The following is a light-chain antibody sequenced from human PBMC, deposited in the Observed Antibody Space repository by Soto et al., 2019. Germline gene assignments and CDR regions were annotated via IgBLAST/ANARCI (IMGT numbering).Light chain of an antibody. J-gene: IGLJ3*02. CDR2: QVT. Sequence: QSALTQPPSASGSLGQSVTISCTRTSSDVGGYNYVSWYQQHPGKAPKLMIYQVTERPSGVPDRFSGSKSGNTASLTVSGLQAEDEADYYCCSYTGGNSVVFGGGTQLTVL. CDR1: SSDVGGYNY. V-gene: IGLV2-8*01. CDR3: CSYTGGNSVV.